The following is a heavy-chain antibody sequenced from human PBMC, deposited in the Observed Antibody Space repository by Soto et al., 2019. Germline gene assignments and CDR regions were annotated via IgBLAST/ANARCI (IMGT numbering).Heavy chain of an antibody. Sequence: SETLSLTCTVSGGSISSGGYYWSWIRQHPGKGLEWIGYIYYSGSTYYNPSLKSRVTISVDTSKIQFSLKLSSVTAADTAVYYCARDGYGSGSYFSNWGQGTLVTVSS. J-gene: IGHJ1*01. CDR2: IYYSGST. V-gene: IGHV4-31*03. D-gene: IGHD3-10*01. CDR3: ARDGYGSGSYFSN. CDR1: GGSISSGGYY.